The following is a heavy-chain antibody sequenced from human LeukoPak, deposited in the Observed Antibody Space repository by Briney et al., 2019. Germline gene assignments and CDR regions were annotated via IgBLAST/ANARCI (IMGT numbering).Heavy chain of an antibody. D-gene: IGHD5-12*01. J-gene: IGHJ4*02. Sequence: ASVKLSCKASGYPFRSYVIHWLRQAPGQRLEWIGWINPANGNAKYSQNFPGRVTITRDTSASVVYMELSSLRYEDTAVYYCARDGYDADGYLDYWGQGALVPVSP. CDR1: GYPFRSYV. V-gene: IGHV1-3*01. CDR2: INPANGNA. CDR3: ARDGYDADGYLDY.